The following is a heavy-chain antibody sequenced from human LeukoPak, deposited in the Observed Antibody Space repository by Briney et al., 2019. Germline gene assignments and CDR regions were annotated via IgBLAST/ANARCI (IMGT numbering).Heavy chain of an antibody. CDR3: ARFDSSSWGNWFNP. CDR2: IYYSGST. V-gene: IGHV4-39*07. CDR1: GGSISSGSYY. D-gene: IGHD6-13*01. J-gene: IGHJ5*02. Sequence: PSETLSLTCTVSGGSISSGSYYWGWIRQPPGKGLEWIGSIYYSGSTYYNPSLKSRVTISVDTSKNQFSLKLSSVTAADTAVYYCARFDSSSWGNWFNPWGQGTLVTVSS.